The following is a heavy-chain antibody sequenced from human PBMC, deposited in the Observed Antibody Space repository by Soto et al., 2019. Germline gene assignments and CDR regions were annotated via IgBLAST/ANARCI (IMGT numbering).Heavy chain of an antibody. Sequence: SETLSLTCTVSGGSISSGDYSWSWIRQPPGKRLEWIGYIYYSGSTYYNPSLKGRVTISVDTSKNQFSLKLSSVTAADTSVYYCARQFYNYYDSSGYPKTTYYYGMDVWGQGTTVTVSS. J-gene: IGHJ6*02. D-gene: IGHD3-22*01. V-gene: IGHV4-30-4*01. CDR3: ARQFYNYYDSSGYPKTTYYYGMDV. CDR2: IYYSGST. CDR1: GGSISSGDYS.